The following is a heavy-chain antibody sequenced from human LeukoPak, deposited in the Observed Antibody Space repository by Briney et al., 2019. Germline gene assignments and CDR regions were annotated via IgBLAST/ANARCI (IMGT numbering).Heavy chain of an antibody. CDR2: VHLSGAT. CDR3: TRESGAFSPFGF. CDR1: GGSIMTTNW. V-gene: IGHV4-4*02. D-gene: IGHD1-26*01. Sequence: KTSETLSLTCAVSGGSIMTTNWWSWVRQPPGKGLEWIGEVHLSGATNYNPSLESRVSMSIDTSKNQMSLKLTSVTAADTAIYSCTRESGAFSPFGFWGQGTLVTVSS. J-gene: IGHJ4*02.